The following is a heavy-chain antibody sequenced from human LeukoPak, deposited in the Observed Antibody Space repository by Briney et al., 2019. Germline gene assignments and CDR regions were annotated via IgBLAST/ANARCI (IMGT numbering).Heavy chain of an antibody. CDR1: GFTFSSYG. J-gene: IGHJ4*02. D-gene: IGHD1-26*01. Sequence: QPGGSLRLSCAASGFTFSSYGMHWVRQAPGKGLEWVAVISYDGSNKYYADSVKGRFTISRDNSKNTLYLQMNSLRAEDTAVYYCARYWVGYYFDYWGQGTLVTVSS. CDR2: ISYDGSNK. V-gene: IGHV3-30*03. CDR3: ARYWVGYYFDY.